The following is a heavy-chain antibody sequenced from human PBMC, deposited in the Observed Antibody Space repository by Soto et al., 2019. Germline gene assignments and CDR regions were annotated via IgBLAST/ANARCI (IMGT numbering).Heavy chain of an antibody. Sequence: SETLSLTCAVYGGSFSGYYWSWIRQPPGKGLEWIGEINHSGSTNYNPSLKSRVTISVDTSKNQFSLKLSSVTAADTAVYYCARAGYYGSGSHHDYWGQGTLVTVSS. V-gene: IGHV4-34*01. CDR2: INHSGST. CDR3: ARAGYYGSGSHHDY. D-gene: IGHD3-10*01. CDR1: GGSFSGYY. J-gene: IGHJ4*02.